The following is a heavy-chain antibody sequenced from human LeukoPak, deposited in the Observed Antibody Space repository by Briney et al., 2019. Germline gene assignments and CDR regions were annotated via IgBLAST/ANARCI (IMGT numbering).Heavy chain of an antibody. V-gene: IGHV4-59*01. CDR3: ARVGATAYGLDV. D-gene: IGHD1-26*01. J-gene: IGHJ6*02. CDR1: GGSISTYY. CDR2: IYFSGST. Sequence: PSETLSLTCTVSGGSISTYYWSWIRQPPGKGLEWIGYIYFSGSTNYNPSLKSRVTISVDTSKNQFSLKLSSVTAADTAVYYCARVGATAYGLDVWGQGTPVTVPS.